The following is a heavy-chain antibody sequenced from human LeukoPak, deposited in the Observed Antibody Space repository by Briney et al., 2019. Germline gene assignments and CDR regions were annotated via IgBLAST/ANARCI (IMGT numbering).Heavy chain of an antibody. CDR1: GGSISSYY. D-gene: IGHD2-21*02. J-gene: IGHJ6*02. CDR3: ARQGGGDYSYYFYYGLDV. CDR2: IYYSGST. V-gene: IGHV4-59*08. Sequence: SETLSLTCTVSGGSISSYYWNWIRQPPGKGLEWIGYIYYSGSTNYNPSLKSRVTISVDTSKNQFSLKLSSVTAADTAVYYCARQGGGDYSYYFYYGLDVWSQGTTVTVSS.